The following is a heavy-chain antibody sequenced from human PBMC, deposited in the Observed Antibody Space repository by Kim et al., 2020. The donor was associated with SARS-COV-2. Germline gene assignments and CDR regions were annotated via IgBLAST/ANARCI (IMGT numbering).Heavy chain of an antibody. Sequence: SETLSLTCTVSGGSISSYYWSWIRQPPGKGLEWIGYIYYSGSTNYNPSLKSRVTISVDTSKNQFSLKLSSVTAADTAVYYCARGDTIFGVVISFGAFYICGQGTMVTVSS. V-gene: IGHV4-59*13. D-gene: IGHD3-3*01. J-gene: IGHJ3*02. CDR1: GGSISSYY. CDR3: ARGDTIFGVVISFGAFYI. CDR2: IYYSGST.